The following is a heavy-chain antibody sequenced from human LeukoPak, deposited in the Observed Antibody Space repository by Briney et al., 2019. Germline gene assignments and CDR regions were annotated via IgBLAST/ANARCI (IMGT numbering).Heavy chain of an antibody. V-gene: IGHV4-4*07. J-gene: IGHJ5*02. CDR2: IYTSGST. CDR3: ARVVDGYSSSSENWFDP. Sequence: TSETLSLTCTVSGGSISSYYWSWIRQPAGKGLEWIGRIYTSGSTNYNPSLKSRVTMSVDTSKNQFSLKLSSVTAADTAVYYCARVVDGYSSSSENWFDPWGQGTLVTVSS. D-gene: IGHD6-13*01. CDR1: GGSISSYY.